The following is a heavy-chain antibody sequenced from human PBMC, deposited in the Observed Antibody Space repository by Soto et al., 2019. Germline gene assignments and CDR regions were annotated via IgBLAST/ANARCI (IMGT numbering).Heavy chain of an antibody. Sequence: ASVKVSCKVSGYTLTELSMHWVRQAPGKGLEWMGGFDPEDGETIYAQKFQGRVTMTEDTSTDTAYMELSSLRSEDTAVYYCATTPTNYDILTGYSPIIGYWGQGTLVTVSS. CDR2: FDPEDGET. J-gene: IGHJ4*02. CDR1: GYTLTELS. V-gene: IGHV1-24*01. D-gene: IGHD3-9*01. CDR3: ATTPTNYDILTGYSPIIGY.